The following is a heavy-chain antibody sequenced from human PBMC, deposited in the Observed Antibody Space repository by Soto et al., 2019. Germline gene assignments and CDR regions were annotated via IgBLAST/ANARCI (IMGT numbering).Heavy chain of an antibody. J-gene: IGHJ4*02. CDR1: GGSFSGYY. CDR3: AIQGATYYYDSSGYYYVDY. V-gene: IGHV4-39*01. D-gene: IGHD3-22*01. Sequence: PSETLSLTCAVYGGSFSGYYWGWIRQPPGKGLEWIGSIYYSGSTYYNPSLKSRVTISVDTSKNQFSLKLSSVTAADTAVYYCAIQGATYYYDSSGYYYVDYWGQGTLVTVSS. CDR2: IYYSGST.